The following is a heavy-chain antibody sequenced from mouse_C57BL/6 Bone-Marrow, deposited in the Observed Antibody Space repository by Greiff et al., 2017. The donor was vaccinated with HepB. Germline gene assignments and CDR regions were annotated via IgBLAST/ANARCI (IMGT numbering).Heavy chain of an antibody. J-gene: IGHJ4*01. CDR3: ASYAMDY. V-gene: IGHV1-81*01. CDR1: GYTFTSYG. Sequence: VQLQQSGAELARPGASVKLSCKASGYTFTSYGISWVKQRTGQGLEWIGEIYPRSGNTYYNEKFKGKVTLTADKSSSTAYMELRSLTSEDSAVYFCASYAMDYWGQGTSVTVSS. CDR2: IYPRSGNT.